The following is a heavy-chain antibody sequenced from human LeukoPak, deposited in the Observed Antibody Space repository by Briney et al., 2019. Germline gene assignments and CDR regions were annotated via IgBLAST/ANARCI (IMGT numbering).Heavy chain of an antibody. Sequence: GASVTVSCKASGYTFTAYYIHWVRQVPGQGLEWMGWINPNNGGTNYVQHRLIMTRDTSTSTVYMELIRLRSEDTAIYYCARDLWVKRGSPRYGMNVWGQGTTVTVSS. CDR1: GYTFTAYY. D-gene: IGHD5-12*01. CDR3: ARDLWVKRGSPRYGMNV. V-gene: IGHV1-2*02. J-gene: IGHJ6*02. CDR2: INPNNGGT.